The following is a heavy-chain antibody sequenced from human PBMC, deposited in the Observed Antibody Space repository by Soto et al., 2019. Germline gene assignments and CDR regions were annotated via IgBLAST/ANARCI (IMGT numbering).Heavy chain of an antibody. CDR2: IYHTGNA. CDR3: ARDFFDSSDYTTNWFDP. J-gene: IGHJ5*02. Sequence: SETLCLTCSVSGDSISNSRFYGAWIRQPPGEGLEWIGSIYHTGNAYYNPSLKSRVTISVDTSKNQFSLKLTSVTAADAALYYCARDFFDSSDYTTNWFDPWGQGTLVTVSS. V-gene: IGHV4-39*01. CDR1: GDSISNSRFY. D-gene: IGHD3-22*01.